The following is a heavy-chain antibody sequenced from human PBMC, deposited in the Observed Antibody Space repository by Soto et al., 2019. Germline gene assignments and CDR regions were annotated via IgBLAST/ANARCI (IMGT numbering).Heavy chain of an antibody. D-gene: IGHD3-10*01. V-gene: IGHV4-4*02. CDR3: AGGFGSGHYDY. J-gene: IGHJ4*02. CDR2: IYHSGST. CDR1: GVSISSISW. Sequence: QVQLQQSGPGLVKPSGTLSLTCDVSGVSISSISWWSWVRQPPGKGLEWVGEIYHSGSTNYNPSLKSRVTISVATSKNQFSLRLTSVAAADTAVYYCAGGFGSGHYDYWGQGSLVTVSS.